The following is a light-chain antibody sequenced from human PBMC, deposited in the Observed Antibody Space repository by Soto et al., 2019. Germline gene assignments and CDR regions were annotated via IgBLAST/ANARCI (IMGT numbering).Light chain of an antibody. Sequence: DIQMTQSPSSLSASVGDRVTITCRASQGISNYLAWYQQKPGKVPKLLIYAASTLQSGVPSRFSGSGSGTEFILTISSLQPEDAAICCAQRSNNAPPDGDLSFGGGTKVDIK. CDR3: QRSNNAPPDGDLS. CDR1: QGISNY. V-gene: IGKV1-27*01. CDR2: AAS. J-gene: IGKJ4*01.